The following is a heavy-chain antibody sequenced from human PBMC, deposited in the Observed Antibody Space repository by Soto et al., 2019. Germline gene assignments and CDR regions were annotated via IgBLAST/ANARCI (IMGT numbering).Heavy chain of an antibody. CDR3: ARVFSSGSGWMYYFDF. CDR2: IFHTGGT. CDR1: SDSIAGENW. D-gene: IGHD6-25*01. V-gene: IGHV4-4*02. Sequence: QVQLQESGPGLVKPSETLSLTCTVSSDSIAGENWWSWVRQPPGMGLEWIGEIFHTGGTNYNPSLKGRVTMEVDKSKNQFSLKLISATAADTAGYYCARVFSSGSGWMYYFDFWGQGTLVSVSS. J-gene: IGHJ4*02.